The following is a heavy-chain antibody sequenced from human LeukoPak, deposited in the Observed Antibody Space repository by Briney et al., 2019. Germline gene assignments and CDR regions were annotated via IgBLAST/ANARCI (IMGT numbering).Heavy chain of an antibody. J-gene: IGHJ4*02. Sequence: PGGSLRLSCAASGFTFSSYAMSWVRQAPGKGLEWVSAISGSGGSTYYADSVKGRFTISRDNSKNTLYLQMNSLRAEDTAVYYCAKDGHRKYSSRVSYYFDYWGQGTLVTVSS. CDR2: ISGSGGST. CDR3: AKDGHRKYSSRVSYYFDY. V-gene: IGHV3-23*01. CDR1: GFTFSSYA. D-gene: IGHD6-13*01.